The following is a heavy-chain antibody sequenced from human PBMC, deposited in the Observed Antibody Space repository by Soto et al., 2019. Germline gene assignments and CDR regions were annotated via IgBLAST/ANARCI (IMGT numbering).Heavy chain of an antibody. Sequence: GGSLRLSCAASGFSFSSYAMKWVRQAPGKGLEWVAVISFDGSNKYYADSVKGRFTISRDNSKNTLYLQMNSLRAEDTAVYFCARGPSSLTRFDYWGQGTLVTVSS. CDR2: ISFDGSNK. CDR1: GFSFSSYA. CDR3: ARGPSSLTRFDY. V-gene: IGHV3-30-3*01. J-gene: IGHJ4*02. D-gene: IGHD2-2*01.